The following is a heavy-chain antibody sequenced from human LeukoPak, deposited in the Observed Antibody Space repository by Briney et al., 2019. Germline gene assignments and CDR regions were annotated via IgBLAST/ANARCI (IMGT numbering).Heavy chain of an antibody. J-gene: IGHJ4*02. V-gene: IGHV3-11*01. D-gene: IGHD5-24*01. Sequence: PGGSLRLSCAASGFTFCNYYMIWIRQAPGKGLEWLSYISSNGNTVYYADSVRGRFTVSRDNVKNSLFVEMNSLRVEDTAVYYCARDGYNYFDFWGQGTLVTVSS. CDR2: ISSNGNTV. CDR1: GFTFCNYY. CDR3: ARDGYNYFDF.